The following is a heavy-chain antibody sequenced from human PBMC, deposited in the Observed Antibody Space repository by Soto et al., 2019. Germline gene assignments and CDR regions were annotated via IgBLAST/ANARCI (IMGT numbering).Heavy chain of an antibody. CDR3: ARAVISTSCYMCSTEFDF. V-gene: IGHV4-59*11. CDR1: GDSLNNHY. J-gene: IGHJ4*02. CDR2: IYDSGST. Sequence: SETLSLTCSVSGDSLNNHYWTWIRQPPGKGLEWIGNIYDSGSTHYSPALKSRVSMSVDTSKNQFSLNLSSVTAADTAVYYCARAVISTSCYMCSTEFDFWGPGTLVTVSS. D-gene: IGHD2-2*01.